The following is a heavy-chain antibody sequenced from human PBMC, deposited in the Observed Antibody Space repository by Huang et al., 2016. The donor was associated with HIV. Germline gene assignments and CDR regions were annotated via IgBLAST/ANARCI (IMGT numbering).Heavy chain of an antibody. V-gene: IGHV4-39*01. J-gene: IGHJ4*02. D-gene: IGHD3-3*01. CDR3: ARDIAIFGEPLDS. CDR1: GVSVTRGPWY. Sequence: QPRLQESGPGLVKPSETLSLTCTVSGVSVTRGPWYWVWVRQSPGKGMDWIASINYDGSTYYKSSLKSRLTTSLDTSKNQCSRKLTSVTAADTAVYFCARDIAIFGEPLDSWGQGTAVTVSS. CDR2: INYDGST.